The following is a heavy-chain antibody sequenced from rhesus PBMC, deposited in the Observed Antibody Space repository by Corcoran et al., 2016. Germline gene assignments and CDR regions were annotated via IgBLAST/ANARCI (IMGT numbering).Heavy chain of an antibody. CDR2: INGNSGST. V-gene: IGHV4-80*01. Sequence: QVQLPESGPGLVKPSETLSLTCPVSGASLRSYWLRWLPPPPGKGLEWIGEINGNSGSTNYNPTLKSRVTISRDTSKNQFSLKLSSVTAADTAVYYCAIALGYCSSTYCPRWGQGVLVTVSS. CDR1: GASLRSYW. CDR3: AIALGYCSSTYCPR. D-gene: IGHD2-15*01. J-gene: IGHJ4*01.